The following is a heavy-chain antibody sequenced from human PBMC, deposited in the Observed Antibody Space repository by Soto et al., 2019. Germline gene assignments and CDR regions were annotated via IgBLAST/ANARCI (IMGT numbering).Heavy chain of an antibody. Sequence: GGSLRLSCAASGFTFSSYAMSWVRQAPGKGLEWVSAISGSGGSTYYADSVKGRFTISRDNSKNTLYLQMNSLRAEDTAVYYCAKVLDLGYSSSPLDYWGQGTLVTVPQ. CDR1: GFTFSSYA. CDR3: AKVLDLGYSSSPLDY. J-gene: IGHJ4*02. D-gene: IGHD6-13*01. V-gene: IGHV3-23*01. CDR2: ISGSGGST.